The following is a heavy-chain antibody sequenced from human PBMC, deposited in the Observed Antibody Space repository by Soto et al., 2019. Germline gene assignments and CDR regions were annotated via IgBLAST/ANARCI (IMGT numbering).Heavy chain of an antibody. D-gene: IGHD2-8*01. Sequence: QVQLQESGPGLVMPSQTLSLTCTVSGDSVSSGGYYWNWIRQHPGRGLEWLGYIYDSETTYYNPSLASRLSISVDASKNQFSLKVTSVTPADTAVYYCARENFGVIIHDAFDLWGQGTMVTVSS. CDR2: IYDSETT. J-gene: IGHJ3*01. CDR3: ARENFGVIIHDAFDL. CDR1: GDSVSSGGYY. V-gene: IGHV4-31*03.